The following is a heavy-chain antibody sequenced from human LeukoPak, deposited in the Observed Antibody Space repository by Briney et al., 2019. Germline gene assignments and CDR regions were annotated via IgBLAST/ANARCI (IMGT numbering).Heavy chain of an antibody. CDR2: IYSGGST. Sequence: GGSLRLSCAASGFIVSSNYMSWVRQAPGKGLEWVSVIYSGGSTYYADSVKGRFTISRDNSKNTLYLQMNSLRAEDTAVYYCARGSLSGWYCVDYWGQGTLVTVSS. V-gene: IGHV3-53*01. D-gene: IGHD6-19*01. J-gene: IGHJ4*02. CDR3: ARGSLSGWYCVDY. CDR1: GFIVSSNY.